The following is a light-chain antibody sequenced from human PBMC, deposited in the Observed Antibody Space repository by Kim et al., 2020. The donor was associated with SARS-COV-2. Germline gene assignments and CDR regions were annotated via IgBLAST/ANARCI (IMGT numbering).Light chain of an antibody. V-gene: IGKV1-9*01. CDR1: QGISSY. CDR2: AAS. CDR3: QQLNSYPRT. J-gene: IGKJ4*01. Sequence: IQLTQSPSSLSASVGDRVTITCRASQGISSYLAWYQQKPGKAPKLLIYAASTLQSGVTSRFSGSGSGTDFTLTISSLQPEDFATYYCQQLNSYPRTFGGGTKVDIK.